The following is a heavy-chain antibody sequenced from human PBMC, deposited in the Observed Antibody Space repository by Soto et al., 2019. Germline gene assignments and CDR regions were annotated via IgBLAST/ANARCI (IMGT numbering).Heavy chain of an antibody. CDR2: IKSKTDGGTT. V-gene: IGHV3-15*01. CDR1: GFTFSNAW. D-gene: IGHD3-9*01. Sequence: EVQLVESGGGLVKPGGSLRLSCAASGFTFSNAWMSWVRQAPGKGLEWVGRIKSKTDGGTTDYAAPGKGRFTISRDDSKTTLYLQMNSLKTEDTAVYYCTADLYDTWGWWFDPWGQGTLVTVSS. CDR3: TADLYDTWGWWFDP. J-gene: IGHJ5*02.